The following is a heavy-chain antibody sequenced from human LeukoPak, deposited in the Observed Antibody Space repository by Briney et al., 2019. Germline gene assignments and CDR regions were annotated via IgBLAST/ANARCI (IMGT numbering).Heavy chain of an antibody. D-gene: IGHD3-22*01. V-gene: IGHV4-34*01. J-gene: IGHJ3*02. CDR2: INHSGST. CDR3: ARGRDTCYYDSSGRNDAFGI. Sequence: SETLSLTCAVYGGSFSGYYWSWIRQPPGKGLEWIGEINHSGSTNYNPSLKSRVTISVDTSKNQFSLKLSSVTAADTAVYYCARGRDTCYYDSSGRNDAFGIWGQGTMVTVSS. CDR1: GGSFSGYY.